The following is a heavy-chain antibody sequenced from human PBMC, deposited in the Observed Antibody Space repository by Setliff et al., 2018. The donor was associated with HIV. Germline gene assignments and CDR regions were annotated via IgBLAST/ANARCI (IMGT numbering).Heavy chain of an antibody. CDR2: IYYSGST. V-gene: IGHV4-39*07. CDR3: VADYRGNSILDS. Sequence: SETLSLTCTVSGGSFSSSSYYWGWIRQPPGKGLEWIGNIYYSGSTYYNPSLRSRVTISKDTSKNQFSLHLTSVTAADTAVYYCVADYRGNSILDSWGQGTLVTVSS. J-gene: IGHJ4*02. CDR1: GGSFSSSSYY. D-gene: IGHD2-21*02.